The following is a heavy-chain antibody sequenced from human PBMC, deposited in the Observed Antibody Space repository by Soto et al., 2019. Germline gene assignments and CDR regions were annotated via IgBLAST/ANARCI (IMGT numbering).Heavy chain of an antibody. J-gene: IGHJ4*02. CDR2: IIPILGIA. Sequence: QVQLVQSGAEVKKPGSSVKVSCKASGGTFSSYTISWVRQAPGQGLEWMGRIIPILGIANYAQKFQGRVTITADKSTSTAYMELSSLRSEDTAVYYCARGHPFSAVAGTLDLDYWGQGTLVTVSS. CDR1: GGTFSSYT. D-gene: IGHD6-19*01. CDR3: ARGHPFSAVAGTLDLDY. V-gene: IGHV1-69*02.